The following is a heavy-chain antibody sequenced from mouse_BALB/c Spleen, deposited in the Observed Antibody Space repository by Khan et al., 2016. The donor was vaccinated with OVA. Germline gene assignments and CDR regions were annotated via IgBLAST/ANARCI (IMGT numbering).Heavy chain of an antibody. CDR2: INPKNGGT. J-gene: IGHJ4*01. CDR1: GYTFPEYT. V-gene: IGHV1-18*01. D-gene: IGHD3-3*01. Sequence: VQLQQSGPELVKPGASVKISCKTSGYTFPEYTVHWVKQSLGKSLDWIGVINPKNGGTAYNQKFKGKATLTVDKSSRTAYMEFRSLTSDDSAVYYCARDAGRYWGQGTSVTVAS. CDR3: ARDAGRY.